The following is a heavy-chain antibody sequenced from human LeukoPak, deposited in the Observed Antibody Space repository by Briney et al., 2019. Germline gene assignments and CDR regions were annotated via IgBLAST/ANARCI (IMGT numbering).Heavy chain of an antibody. CDR3: ARGGVAAAGSSNFDY. CDR2: ISYDGSNK. V-gene: IGHV3-30*04. CDR1: GFTFSSYA. D-gene: IGHD6-13*01. J-gene: IGHJ4*02. Sequence: PGGSLRLSCAASGFTFSSYAMHWVRQAPGKGLEWVAVISYDGSNKYYADSVKGRFTISRDNSKNTLYLQMNSLRAEDTAVYYCARGGVAAAGSSNFDYWGQGTLVTVSS.